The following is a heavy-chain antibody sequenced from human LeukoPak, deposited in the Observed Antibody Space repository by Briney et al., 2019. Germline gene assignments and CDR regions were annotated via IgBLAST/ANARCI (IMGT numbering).Heavy chain of an antibody. CDR2: IKQDGSEK. J-gene: IGHJ4*02. V-gene: IGHV3-7*01. Sequence: GGSLRLSCAASGFTFSNYWMTWVRQAPGKGLEWVANIKQDGSEKYYVDSVKGRFTISRDNAKNSLYLQIHSLRAEDTAVYFCASSLVGTTDYWGQGTLVTVS. D-gene: IGHD1-26*01. CDR1: GFTFSNYW. CDR3: ASSLVGTTDY.